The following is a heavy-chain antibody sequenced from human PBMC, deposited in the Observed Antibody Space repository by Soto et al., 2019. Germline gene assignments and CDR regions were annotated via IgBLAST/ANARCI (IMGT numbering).Heavy chain of an antibody. CDR3: ARTTAVPNTLRSRYFFDY. Sequence: SETLALTCSVCGGSVSNKTYYGSWIRQPPGKRLEWIGYVYYSGTTNYNPSLKSRVTISVDLSKNQFSLRLSSVTTADTALYYCARTTAVPNTLRSRYFFDYWGQGTLVTVSS. D-gene: IGHD4-17*01. CDR2: VYYSGTT. CDR1: GGSVSNKTYY. V-gene: IGHV4-61*01. J-gene: IGHJ4*02.